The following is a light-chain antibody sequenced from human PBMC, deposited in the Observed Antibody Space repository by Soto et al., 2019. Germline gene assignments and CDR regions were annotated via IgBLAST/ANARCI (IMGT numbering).Light chain of an antibody. J-gene: IGKJ5*01. CDR2: DVS. CDR3: QQSNSYPIP. V-gene: IGKV1-13*02. CDR1: QDIRGA. Sequence: AIRVTQSPSSLSASVGDRVTIPCPASQDIRGALAWYQQKPWKAPKLLIYDVSTLENEVPSRFSGSSSGTQFTLTINSLQPEDLGTYYCQQSNSYPIPFGHGTRLE.